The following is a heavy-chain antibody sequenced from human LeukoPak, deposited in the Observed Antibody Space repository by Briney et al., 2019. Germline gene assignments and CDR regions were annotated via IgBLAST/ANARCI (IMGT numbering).Heavy chain of an antibody. V-gene: IGHV5-51*01. Sequence: GESLKISCKGSGYSFTSYWIGWVRQMPGKGLEWMGTIYPGDSDTRYSPSFQGQVTISADKSISTAYLQWNSLKASDTAMYFCARYEMECTITNCYSRHLDHWGQGTLVTVST. CDR2: IYPGDSDT. CDR1: GYSFTSYW. J-gene: IGHJ5*02. D-gene: IGHD2-2*01. CDR3: ARYEMECTITNCYSRHLDH.